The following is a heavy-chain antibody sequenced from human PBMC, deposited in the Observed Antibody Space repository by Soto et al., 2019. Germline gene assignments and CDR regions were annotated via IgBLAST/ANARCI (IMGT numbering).Heavy chain of an antibody. CDR2: TYYRSKWYS. CDR1: GDSVSSDSVT. Sequence: SQTLSLTCAISGDSVSSDSVTWNWIRQSPSRGLEWLGRTYYRSKWYSDYALSVKSRVTINADMSKNQVSLQLNSVTPEDSAVYYCVRLIGNRWLDYWGQGTLVNVS. CDR3: VRLIGNRWLDY. V-gene: IGHV6-1*01. D-gene: IGHD2-8*01. J-gene: IGHJ5*01.